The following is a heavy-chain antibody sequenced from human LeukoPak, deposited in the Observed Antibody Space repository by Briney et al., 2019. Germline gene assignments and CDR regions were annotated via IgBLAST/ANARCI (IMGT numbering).Heavy chain of an antibody. CDR1: GGSISSYS. CDR3: ARGDSNDFKWFDP. V-gene: IGHV4-59*01. Sequence: SGTLSLTCTVSGGSISSYSWNWIRQPPGRGLEWIGYMYYRGSTNFNPSLRSRVTMSLDTSKNQFSLKLSSVTAADTAVYYCARGDSNDFKWFDPWGQGTLVTVSS. D-gene: IGHD3/OR15-3a*01. CDR2: MYYRGST. J-gene: IGHJ5*02.